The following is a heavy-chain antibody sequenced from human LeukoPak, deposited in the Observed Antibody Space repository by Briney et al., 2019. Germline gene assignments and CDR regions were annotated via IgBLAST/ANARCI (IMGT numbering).Heavy chain of an antibody. Sequence: SETLSLTCAVSGGSITSDAYSWNWIRQPPGKGLEWIGYIFHSGSTYYNPSLKSRVTMSVDRSKNQFSLRLSSVTAADAAVYYCARATAMVTYFDDWGQGTLVTVSS. V-gene: IGHV4-30-2*01. D-gene: IGHD5-18*01. J-gene: IGHJ4*02. CDR3: ARATAMVTYFDD. CDR1: GGSITSDAYS. CDR2: IFHSGST.